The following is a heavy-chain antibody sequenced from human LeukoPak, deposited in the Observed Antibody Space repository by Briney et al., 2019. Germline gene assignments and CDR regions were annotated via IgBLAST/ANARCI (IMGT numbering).Heavy chain of an antibody. CDR2: IYPGGSDT. CDR1: GYSFTSYW. D-gene: IGHD6-6*01. V-gene: IGHV5-51*01. J-gene: IGHJ6*03. CDR3: ARQATGQLMDYYMDV. Sequence: GESLKISCKGSGYSFTSYWIGWVRQMPGKGLEWMGIIYPGGSDTRYSPSFQGQVTISADKSISTAYLQWSSLKASDTAMYYFARQATGQLMDYYMDVWGEGTTVIVSS.